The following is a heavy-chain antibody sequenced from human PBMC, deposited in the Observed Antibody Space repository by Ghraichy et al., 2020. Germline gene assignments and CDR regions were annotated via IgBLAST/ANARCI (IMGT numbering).Heavy chain of an antibody. CDR2: ISGSGGAK. J-gene: IGHJ4*02. CDR1: GFSFSDYY. D-gene: IGHD2-2*01. Sequence: GGSLRLSCAASGFSFSDYYMSWIRQAPGKGLEYLSFISGSGGAKYHADSVKGRFTISSDNANNSLYLQMNSLRAEDTAVYYCARVLGVVVVPAALDFWGQGALITVAS. CDR3: ARVLGVVVVPAALDF. V-gene: IGHV3-11*01.